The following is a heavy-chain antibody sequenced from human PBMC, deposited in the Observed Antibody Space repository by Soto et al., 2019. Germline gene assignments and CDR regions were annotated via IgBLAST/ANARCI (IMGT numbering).Heavy chain of an antibody. CDR3: ARDLGGGYYDSSGYLYYYYVMDV. D-gene: IGHD3-22*01. CDR2: TYYRSKGYN. V-gene: IGHV6-1*01. CDR1: GDSVSSNSAA. Sequence: KQSQTLSLTCAISGDSVSSNSAAWNWIRQSPSRGLEWLGRTYYRSKGYNDYAVSVKSRITINPDTSKNQFSLQLNSVTPEDTAVYYCARDLGGGYYDSSGYLYYYYVMDVWGQGTTVTVSS. J-gene: IGHJ6*02.